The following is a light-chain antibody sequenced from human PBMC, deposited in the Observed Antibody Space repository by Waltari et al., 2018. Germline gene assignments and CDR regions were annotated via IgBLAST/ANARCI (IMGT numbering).Light chain of an antibody. CDR2: DDT. CDR3: QLWDSTADVV. V-gene: IGLV3-21*02. J-gene: IGLJ2*01. CDR1: NIGSRS. Sequence: SYFLTQPPSVSVAPGQTARVTCGGNNIGSRSVQWYQQKPGQAPALVIYDDTARPSGIPKRFSGSNSGNTATLTINNVEAGDEADYYCQLWDSTADVVFGAGTKLTVL.